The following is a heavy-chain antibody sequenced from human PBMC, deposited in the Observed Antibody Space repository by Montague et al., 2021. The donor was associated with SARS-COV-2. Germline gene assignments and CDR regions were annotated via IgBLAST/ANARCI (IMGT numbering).Heavy chain of an antibody. J-gene: IGHJ5*02. CDR1: GGSISSYY. CDR2: IFHSGIT. D-gene: IGHD1-20*01. V-gene: IGHV4-59*13. Sequence: SETLSLTCSVSGGSISSYYWSWIRLPPGKGLEWIGYIFHSGITDYNPSLKSRVTISVDMSKNQFSLQLNSVTAADSAVYYCARTEYNWNDWFDPWGQGTLVTVSS. CDR3: ARTEYNWNDWFDP.